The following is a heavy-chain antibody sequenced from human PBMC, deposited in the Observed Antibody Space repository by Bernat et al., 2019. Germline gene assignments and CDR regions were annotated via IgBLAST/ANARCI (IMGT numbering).Heavy chain of an antibody. CDR1: GFTFSSYG. CDR2: ISYDGSNK. Sequence: QVQLVESGGGVVQPGRSLRLSCAASGFTFSSYGMHWVRQAPGKGLEWVAVISYDGSNKYYADSVKGRFTISRDNSKNTLYLQMNSLRAEDTAVYYCAKGAGAATLPYYYYMDVWGKGTTVTVYS. CDR3: AKGAGAATLPYYYYMDV. J-gene: IGHJ6*03. V-gene: IGHV3-30*18. D-gene: IGHD2-15*01.